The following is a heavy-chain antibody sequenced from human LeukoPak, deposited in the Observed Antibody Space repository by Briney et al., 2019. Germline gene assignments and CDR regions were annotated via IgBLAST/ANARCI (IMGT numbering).Heavy chain of an antibody. CDR2: TDGETT. V-gene: IGHV3-15*01. CDR3: TTLHIVVVPAATYNYYYYYMDV. Sequence: TDGETTDYAAPVKGRFTISRDDSKNTLYLQMNSLKTEDTAVYYCTTLHIVVVPAATYNYYYYYMDVWGKGTTVTISS. D-gene: IGHD2-2*01. J-gene: IGHJ6*03.